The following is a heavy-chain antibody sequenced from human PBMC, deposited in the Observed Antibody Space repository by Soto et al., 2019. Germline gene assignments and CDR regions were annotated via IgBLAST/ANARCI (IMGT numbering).Heavy chain of an antibody. CDR2: INHSGST. Sequence: KPSETLSLTCAVYGGSFSGYYWSWIRQPPGKGLEWIGEINHSGSTNYNPSLKSRVTISVDTSKNQFSLKLSSVTAADTAVYYCARGELLLWFGELLDYYGMDVWGQGTTVTVSS. J-gene: IGHJ6*02. D-gene: IGHD3-10*01. CDR1: GGSFSGYY. CDR3: ARGELLLWFGELLDYYGMDV. V-gene: IGHV4-34*01.